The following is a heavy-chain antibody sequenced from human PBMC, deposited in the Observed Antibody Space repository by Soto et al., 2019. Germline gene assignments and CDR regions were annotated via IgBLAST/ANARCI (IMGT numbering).Heavy chain of an antibody. CDR1: GFRFDDSA. V-gene: IGHV3-9*01. J-gene: IGHJ3*02. Sequence: EVQLVESGGGLVQPGRSLRLSCAASGFRFDDSAMHWVRQAPGKGLEWVSGINWKSDDIGYGDSVKGRFTISRDNAKNSLYLQMNSLRPEDTALYYCAKGQPLTDHSGWYENAFDIWGQGTMVTVSS. D-gene: IGHD6-19*01. CDR3: AKGQPLTDHSGWYENAFDI. CDR2: INWKSDDI.